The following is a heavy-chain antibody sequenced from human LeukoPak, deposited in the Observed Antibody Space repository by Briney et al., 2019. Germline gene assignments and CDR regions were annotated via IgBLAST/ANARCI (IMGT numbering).Heavy chain of an antibody. V-gene: IGHV3-53*01. CDR1: GFTVATNY. CDR3: ARIGDHFHWYLDL. J-gene: IGHJ2*01. CDR2: LYSGADT. D-gene: IGHD3-3*02. Sequence: SGGSLRLSCTASGFTVATNYMNWVRQPPGKGLEWVSILYSGADTYYADSVKGRFVVSRDSSKNMLFLHMNALRHEDTAVYYCARIGDHFHWYLDLWGRGTLVTVSS.